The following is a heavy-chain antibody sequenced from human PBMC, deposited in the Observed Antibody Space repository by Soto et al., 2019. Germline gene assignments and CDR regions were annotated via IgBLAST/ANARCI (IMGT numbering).Heavy chain of an antibody. Sequence: SETLSLTCTVSGGSISSGGYYWSWIRQHPGKGLEWIGYIYYSGSTYYNPSLKSRVTISVDTSKNQFSLKLSSVTAADTAVYYCARDARAVAGLDYWGQGTLVTVSS. D-gene: IGHD6-19*01. V-gene: IGHV4-31*03. CDR3: ARDARAVAGLDY. CDR1: GGSISSGGYY. CDR2: IYYSGST. J-gene: IGHJ4*02.